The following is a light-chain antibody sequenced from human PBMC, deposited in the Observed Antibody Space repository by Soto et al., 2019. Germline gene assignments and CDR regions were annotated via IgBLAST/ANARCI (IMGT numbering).Light chain of an antibody. J-gene: IGLJ1*01. CDR3: SSYTSSSTYV. Sequence: QSALTQPASVSGSPGQSITISCTGTGSDVGGYDYVSWYQHHPGKAPKVMIYEVTNRPSGVSSRFSGSKSGNTASLTISGLLAEDEADYYCSSYTSSSTYVFGTGTKLTVL. CDR1: GSDVGGYDY. CDR2: EVT. V-gene: IGLV2-14*01.